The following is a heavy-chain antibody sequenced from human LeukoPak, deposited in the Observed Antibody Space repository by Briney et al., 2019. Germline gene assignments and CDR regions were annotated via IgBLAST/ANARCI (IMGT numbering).Heavy chain of an antibody. CDR3: ARVSMIVVVFDY. J-gene: IGHJ4*02. CDR2: IYHSGST. Sequence: PSETLSLTCTVSGYSISSGYYWGWIRQPPGKGLEWIGSIYHSGSTYYNPSLKSRVTISVDTSKNQFSLKLSSVTAADTAVYYCARVSMIVVVFDYWGQGTLVTVSS. V-gene: IGHV4-38-2*02. CDR1: GYSISSGYY. D-gene: IGHD3-22*01.